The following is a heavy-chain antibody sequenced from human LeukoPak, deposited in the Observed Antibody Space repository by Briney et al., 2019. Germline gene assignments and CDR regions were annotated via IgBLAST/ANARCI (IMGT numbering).Heavy chain of an antibody. CDR1: GYSFTSYW. CDR3: ARHAQYYDFWSGYFSGYYYMDV. Sequence: GEALKISCRGAGYSFTSYWNGWGRQLPGKGVEGMGIIYTGDSDTRYSPSFQGQVTISADKSISTASLQWSSRKASDTAMYYCARHAQYYDFWSGYFSGYYYMDVWGKGTTVTVSS. V-gene: IGHV5-51*01. D-gene: IGHD3-3*01. CDR2: IYTGDSDT. J-gene: IGHJ6*03.